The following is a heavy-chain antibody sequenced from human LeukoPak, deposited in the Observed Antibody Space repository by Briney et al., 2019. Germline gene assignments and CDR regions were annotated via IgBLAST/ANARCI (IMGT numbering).Heavy chain of an antibody. V-gene: IGHV1-2*02. CDR1: EYTFTDYH. Sequence: ASVKVSCKASEYTFTDYHMHWVRQAPGQGLEWMGWINPNSGGTNYAQKFRGRVTMTRDTSISTAYMELSGLRSDDTAVYYCARRYSDSSEGFDYWGQGTLVTVSS. CDR2: INPNSGGT. CDR3: ARRYSDSSEGFDY. D-gene: IGHD6-6*01. J-gene: IGHJ4*02.